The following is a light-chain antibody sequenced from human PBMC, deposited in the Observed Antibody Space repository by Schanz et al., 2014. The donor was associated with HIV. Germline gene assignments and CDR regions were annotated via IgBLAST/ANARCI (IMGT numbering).Light chain of an antibody. Sequence: DIQMTQSPSSLSASVGDRVTITCRASQSISNYLNWYQQKPGKAPNLLIYLASSLQSGVPSRFSGSGSGTDFTLTISSLQPEDFATYYCQQSYTTPRTFGPGTKVDI. CDR2: LAS. J-gene: IGKJ3*01. CDR1: QSISNY. V-gene: IGKV1-39*01. CDR3: QQSYTTPRT.